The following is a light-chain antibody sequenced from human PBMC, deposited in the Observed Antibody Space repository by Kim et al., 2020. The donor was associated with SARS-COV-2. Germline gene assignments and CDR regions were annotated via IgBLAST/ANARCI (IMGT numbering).Light chain of an antibody. CDR3: QAWDSSTVV. CDR2: QDS. V-gene: IGLV3-1*01. CDR1: KLGDKY. Sequence: VYAGQTASITCSGDKLGDKYACWYQQKPGQSPVLVIYQDSKRPSGIPERFSGSNSGNTATLTISGTQAMDEADYYCQAWDSSTVVFGGGTKLTVL. J-gene: IGLJ2*01.